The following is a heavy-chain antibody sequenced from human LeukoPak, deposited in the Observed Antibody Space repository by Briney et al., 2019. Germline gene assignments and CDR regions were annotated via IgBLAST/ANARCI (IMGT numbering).Heavy chain of an antibody. CDR2: IYYSGST. D-gene: IGHD4-17*01. CDR1: GGSISSSSYY. Sequence: PSETLSLTCTVSGGSISSSSYYWGWIRQPPGKGLEWIGSIYYSGSTYYNPSLKSRVTISVDTSKNQFSLKLSSVTAADTAVYYCAISTVTTPAFDIWGQGTMVTVSS. J-gene: IGHJ3*02. CDR3: AISTVTTPAFDI. V-gene: IGHV4-39*07.